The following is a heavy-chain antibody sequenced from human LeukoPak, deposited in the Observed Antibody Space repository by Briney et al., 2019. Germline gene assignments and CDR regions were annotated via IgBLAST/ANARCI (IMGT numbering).Heavy chain of an antibody. CDR1: GGSISSGDFP. CDR3: ARGFYGAGSHFDY. CDR2: IFHTGHT. J-gene: IGHJ4*02. V-gene: IGHV4-30-2*01. D-gene: IGHD3-10*01. Sequence: SQTLSLTCAVSGGSISSGDFPWSWIRQPPGKGLEWLGYIFHTGHTSYNPSLKSRVTISVDMSKNQLSLRLTSVTAADTAVYYCARGFYGAGSHFDYWGQGTLVTVSS.